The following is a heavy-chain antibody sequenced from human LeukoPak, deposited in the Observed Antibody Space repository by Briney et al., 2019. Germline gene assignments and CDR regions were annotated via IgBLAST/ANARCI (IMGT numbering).Heavy chain of an antibody. J-gene: IGHJ6*03. CDR2: INPNSGGT. CDR1: GYTFTGYY. Sequence: ASVKVSCKASGYTFTGYYMHWVRQAPGQGLEWMGWINPNSGGTNYAQKFQGRVTITRNTSISTAYMELSSLRSEDTAVYYCARHDYMDVWGKGTTVTVSS. CDR3: ARHDYMDV. V-gene: IGHV1-2*02.